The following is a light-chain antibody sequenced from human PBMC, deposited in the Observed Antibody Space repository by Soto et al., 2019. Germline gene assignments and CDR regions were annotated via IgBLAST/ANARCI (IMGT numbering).Light chain of an antibody. Sequence: DIQMTQSPSSLSASVGDRVTITCRASQSISSYLNWYQQKPGKAPKLLIYKASTLKSGVPSRFSGSGSGTEFTLTISSLQPDDFATYYCQHYNSYSEAFGQGTKLDI. CDR3: QHYNSYSEA. J-gene: IGKJ1*01. V-gene: IGKV1-5*03. CDR1: QSISSY. CDR2: KAS.